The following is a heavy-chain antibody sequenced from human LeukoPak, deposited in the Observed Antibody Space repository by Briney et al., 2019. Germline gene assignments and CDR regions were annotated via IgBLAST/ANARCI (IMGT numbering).Heavy chain of an antibody. Sequence: SETLSLTRAVSGYSISISYYWGWIRQPPGKGLEWIAIIYHSETTYYNPPIKSRVTISLDTSKNQFSLKLSSVTAADTAVYYCAIHPEYLPFDYGGQGTLVTVSS. J-gene: IGHJ4*02. D-gene: IGHD2-2*01. CDR3: AIHPEYLPFDY. CDR1: GYSISISYY. V-gene: IGHV4-38-2*01. CDR2: IYHSETT.